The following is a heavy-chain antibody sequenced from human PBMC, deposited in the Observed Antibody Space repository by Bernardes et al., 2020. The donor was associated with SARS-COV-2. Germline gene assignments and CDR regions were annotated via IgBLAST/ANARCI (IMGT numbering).Heavy chain of an antibody. D-gene: IGHD3-10*01. CDR2: FSYAGVNT. V-gene: IGHV3-23*01. CDR1: GFTFSSDA. Sequence: WGTLRLSCVVSGFTFSSDALSWVRRAPGKGLEWVSTFSYAGVNTYYADSVKGRFTISGDNSKNTLYLQMNSLRVEDTAVYFCGKEGWRYYGSASYIDYWGQGTLVTVSS. J-gene: IGHJ4*02. CDR3: GKEGWRYYGSASYIDY.